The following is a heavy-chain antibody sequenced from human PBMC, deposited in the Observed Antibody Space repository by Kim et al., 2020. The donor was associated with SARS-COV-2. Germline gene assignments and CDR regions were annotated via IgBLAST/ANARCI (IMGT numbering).Heavy chain of an antibody. D-gene: IGHD5-18*01. CDR3: ARGRSMGYSYVYFDY. J-gene: IGHJ4*02. Sequence: PSLKSRVTISVDTYKYQFYLKLSSVTAADTAVYYCARGRSMGYSYVYFDYWGQGTLVTVSS. V-gene: IGHV4-34*01.